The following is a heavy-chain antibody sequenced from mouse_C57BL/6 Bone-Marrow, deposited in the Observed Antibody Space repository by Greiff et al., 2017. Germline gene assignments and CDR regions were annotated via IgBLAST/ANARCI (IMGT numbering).Heavy chain of an antibody. CDR2: INPNNGGT. CDR1: GYTFTDYY. V-gene: IGHV1-26*01. J-gene: IGHJ4*01. D-gene: IGHD2-1*01. CDR3: ARRGLYYGNYEGGDY. Sequence: VQLQQSGPELVKPGASVKISCKASGYTFTDYYMNWVKQSHGKSLEWIGDINPNNGGTSYNQKFTGKATLTVDKSSSTAYMERRSLTSEDSAVYYCARRGLYYGNYEGGDYWGQGTSVTVSA.